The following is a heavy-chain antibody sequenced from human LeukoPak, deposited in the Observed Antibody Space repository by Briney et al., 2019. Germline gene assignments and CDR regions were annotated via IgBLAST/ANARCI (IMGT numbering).Heavy chain of an antibody. CDR3: ARRYYYGSGSYYNDLLAPPPYYYYMDV. V-gene: IGHV3-11*04. CDR1: GFTFSDYY. Sequence: GGSLRLSCAGSGFTFSDYYMSWIRHAPGKGLEWVSYISGSRNIMYYADSVKGRFTISRDNAKNSLFLQMTSLRAEDTAVYYCARRYYYGSGSYYNDLLAPPPYYYYMDVWGKGTPVTISS. D-gene: IGHD3-10*01. J-gene: IGHJ6*03. CDR2: ISGSRNIM.